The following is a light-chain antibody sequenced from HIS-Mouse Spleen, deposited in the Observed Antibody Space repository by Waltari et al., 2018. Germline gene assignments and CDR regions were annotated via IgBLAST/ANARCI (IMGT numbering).Light chain of an antibody. CDR3: YSTDSSGNHRV. Sequence: SYVLTQPPSVSVAPGKTARITCGGNNIGRKRLHWYQQEPGQAPVLVVYEDSKRPSGIPGGFSGYSSGTMATLTISGAQVEDEADYYRYSTDSSGNHRVFGGGTKLTVL. CDR2: EDS. J-gene: IGLJ2*01. CDR1: IGRKR. V-gene: IGLV3-10*01.